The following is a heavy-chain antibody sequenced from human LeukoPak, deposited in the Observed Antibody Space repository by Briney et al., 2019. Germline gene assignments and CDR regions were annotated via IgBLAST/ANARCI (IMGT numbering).Heavy chain of an antibody. V-gene: IGHV3-53*01. J-gene: IGHJ4*02. CDR2: LYSGGAT. D-gene: IGHD1-1*01. Sequence: PGGSLRLSCAASGFTVGSNYMSWVRQAPGKGLEWVSVLYSGGATYYADSVKGRFNISRDNSKNTLYLQMNSLRADDTAVYYCARAEAHWSRGFDYWGQGTLVTVSS. CDR3: ARAEAHWSRGFDY. CDR1: GFTVGSNY.